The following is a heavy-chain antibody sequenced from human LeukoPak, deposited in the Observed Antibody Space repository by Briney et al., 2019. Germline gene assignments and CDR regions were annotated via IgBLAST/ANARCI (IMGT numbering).Heavy chain of an antibody. CDR2: IIPIFGTA. D-gene: IGHD5-18*01. CDR3: ARGGYSRFDY. J-gene: IGHJ4*02. CDR1: GGTFSSYA. V-gene: IGHV1-69*01. Sequence: SVKVSCKASGGTFSSYAISWVRQAPGQGLEWMGGIIPIFGTANYAQKSQGRVTITADESTSTAYMELSSLRSEDTAVYYRARGGYSRFDYWGQGTLVTVSS.